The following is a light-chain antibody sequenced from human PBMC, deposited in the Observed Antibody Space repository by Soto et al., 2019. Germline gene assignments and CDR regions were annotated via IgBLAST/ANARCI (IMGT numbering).Light chain of an antibody. Sequence: DIQMTQSPSTLSASLGDTVTITCRACQRISKCLSWSQQKPEKAPKLLIYAASTLKSGVPSRFSGSGSGTDFTLTISSLQPEDVATYYCQQYNSAPRTFGQGTKVDIK. CDR1: QRISKC. J-gene: IGKJ1*01. V-gene: IGKV1-27*01. CDR2: AAS. CDR3: QQYNSAPRT.